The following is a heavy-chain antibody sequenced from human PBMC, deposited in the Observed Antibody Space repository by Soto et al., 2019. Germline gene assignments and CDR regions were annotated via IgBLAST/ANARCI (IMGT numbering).Heavy chain of an antibody. D-gene: IGHD4-17*01. CDR2: IRSKSNSYAT. V-gene: IGHV3-73*01. J-gene: IGHJ4*02. CDR1: GFTFSGSA. CDR3: TRGYGDSVREY. Sequence: EVQLVESGGGLVQPGGSLKLSCAVSGFTFSGSAMHWVRQASGKGLEWVGRIRSKSNSYATAYAASVKGRFTISRDDSKNTAYLQMNSLKTEDTAVYYCTRGYGDSVREYWGQGTLVTVSS.